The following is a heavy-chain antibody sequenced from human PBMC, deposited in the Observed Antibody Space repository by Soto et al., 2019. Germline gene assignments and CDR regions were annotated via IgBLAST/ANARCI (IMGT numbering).Heavy chain of an antibody. CDR2: ISAYNGNT. CDR3: ARGAFCGGAPGCRDMDV. V-gene: IGHV1-18*03. J-gene: IGHJ6*02. CDR1: GYKSISHS. Sequence: QIQLVQSGGEVKKPGASVKVSCKSSGYKSISHSITWVRQAPGQGLEWMGRISAYNGNTNYAQKLQGRVTMTTDTSTNTAYMELRCLRSDDMAVYYCARGAFCGGAPGCRDMDVWGQGTTVTVSS. D-gene: IGHD2-21*01.